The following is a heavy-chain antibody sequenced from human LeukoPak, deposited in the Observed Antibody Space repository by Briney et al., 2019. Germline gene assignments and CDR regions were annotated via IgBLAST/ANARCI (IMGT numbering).Heavy chain of an antibody. CDR3: ARDWSYGSGSYYMAY. J-gene: IGHJ4*02. Sequence: GGSLRLSCVASGFAVDTNYMNWVRQAPGKGLEWVSVIHSGAGSTNYADSVKGRFTISRDNSKNTLYLQMNSLRAEDTAVYYCARDWSYGSGSYYMAYWGQGTLVTVSS. CDR1: GFAVDTNY. CDR2: IHSGAGST. D-gene: IGHD3-10*01. V-gene: IGHV3-53*01.